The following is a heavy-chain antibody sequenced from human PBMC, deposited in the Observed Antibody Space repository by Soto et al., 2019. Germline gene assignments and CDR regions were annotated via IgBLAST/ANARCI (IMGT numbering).Heavy chain of an antibody. CDR2: IDIFSATI. D-gene: IGHD2-15*01. J-gene: IGHJ4*02. CDR1: GFTFSDYN. Sequence: EVQLVESGGGLVQPGGSLRLSCAASGFTFSDYNMIWVRQAPGKGLEWVSYIDIFSATIYYADSVKGPFTISRDNAKNSLYLQMNSLRDEDTAVYYCARDGVAEIDYWGQGTLVTVSS. V-gene: IGHV3-48*02. CDR3: ARDGVAEIDY.